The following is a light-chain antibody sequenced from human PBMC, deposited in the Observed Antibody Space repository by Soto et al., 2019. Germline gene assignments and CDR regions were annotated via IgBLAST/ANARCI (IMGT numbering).Light chain of an antibody. J-gene: IGKJ5*01. Sequence: DIQMTQSPSSLSASVGDRVTITCRASESIARHLNWYQQKPGKAPKLLIYAASSLQNGVPSRFRGGVSGTDFTLTISNLQPEDFATYYCQQTYSTLSITFGQGTRLEI. CDR1: ESIARH. V-gene: IGKV1-39*01. CDR3: QQTYSTLSIT. CDR2: AAS.